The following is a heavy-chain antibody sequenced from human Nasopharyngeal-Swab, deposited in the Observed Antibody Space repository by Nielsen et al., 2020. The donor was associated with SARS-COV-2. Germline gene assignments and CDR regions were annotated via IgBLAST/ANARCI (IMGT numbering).Heavy chain of an antibody. CDR2: IIPIFGTA. Sequence: SVKVSCKASGGTFSSYAISWVRQAPGQGLEWMGGIIPIFGTANYAQKFQGRVTITADESTSTAYMELSSLRSEDTAVYYCARDKGIRFLEWLPLKGFTGWFDPWGQGTLVTVSS. CDR1: GGTFSSYA. CDR3: ARDKGIRFLEWLPLKGFTGWFDP. D-gene: IGHD3-3*01. V-gene: IGHV1-69*13. J-gene: IGHJ5*02.